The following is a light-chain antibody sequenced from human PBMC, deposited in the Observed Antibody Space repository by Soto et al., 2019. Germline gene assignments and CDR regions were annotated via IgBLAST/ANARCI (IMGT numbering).Light chain of an antibody. CDR1: QDISNF. Sequence: DVQMTQCAASVSASVGYRVTITCQASQDISNFLNWYQQKPGKAPKLLIYDASNLETGVPSRFSGSGSGTDFTFTISSLQPEDIATYYCQQYDNLPITFGQGTRLEIK. CDR2: DAS. V-gene: IGKV1-33*01. CDR3: QQYDNLPIT. J-gene: IGKJ5*01.